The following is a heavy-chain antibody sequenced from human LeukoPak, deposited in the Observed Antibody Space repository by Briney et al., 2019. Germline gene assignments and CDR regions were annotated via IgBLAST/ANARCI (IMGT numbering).Heavy chain of an antibody. Sequence: SETLSLTCTVSGGSISSYYWSWIRQPPGKGLEWIGYIYTSGSTNYNPSLKSRVTISVDMSKNQFSLKLSSVTAADTAVYYCVRHRRRVVGATRGAFDIWGQGTMVTVSS. CDR3: VRHRRRVVGATRGAFDI. CDR1: GGSISSYY. V-gene: IGHV4-4*09. D-gene: IGHD1-26*01. CDR2: IYTSGST. J-gene: IGHJ3*02.